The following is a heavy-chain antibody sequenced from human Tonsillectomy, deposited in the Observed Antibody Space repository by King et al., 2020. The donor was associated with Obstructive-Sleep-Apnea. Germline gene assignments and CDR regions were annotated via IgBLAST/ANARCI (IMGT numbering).Heavy chain of an antibody. Sequence: VQLVESGGGLVQPGGSLRLSCAASGFTFSSYSMNWVRQAPGKGLEWVSYISSSSSTIYYADSVKGRFTISRDNAKNSLYLQMNSLRAEDTAVYYCARDWGITLYYYYGMDVWGQGTTVTVSS. V-gene: IGHV3-48*04. J-gene: IGHJ6*02. CDR2: ISSSSSTI. D-gene: IGHD3-16*01. CDR1: GFTFSSYS. CDR3: ARDWGITLYYYYGMDV.